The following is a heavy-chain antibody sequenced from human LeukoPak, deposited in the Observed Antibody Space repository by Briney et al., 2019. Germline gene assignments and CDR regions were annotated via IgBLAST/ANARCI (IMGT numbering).Heavy chain of an antibody. CDR3: ARGLAYSGSSYYIN. D-gene: IGHD6-6*01. J-gene: IGHJ4*02. V-gene: IGHV3-30*04. CDR1: GFTFSSYA. Sequence: HPGGSLRLSCAASGFTFSSYAMHWVRQAPGKGLEWVAVISYDGSNKYYADSVKGRFTISRDNSKNTLYLQMNSLRAEDTAVYYCARGLAYSGSSYYINWGQGTLVTVSS. CDR2: ISYDGSNK.